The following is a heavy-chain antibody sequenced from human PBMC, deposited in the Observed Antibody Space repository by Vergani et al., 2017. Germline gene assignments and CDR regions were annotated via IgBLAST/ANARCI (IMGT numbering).Heavy chain of an antibody. V-gene: IGHV4-39*01. D-gene: IGHD3-22*01. CDR3: AGCFRDEGMIYGGTVENWFDP. CDR2: IYYSENK. Sequence: QLQLQESGPGLVKPSETLSLTCTVSGGSITYGAFYWGWIRQSPGKGLEWIGSIYYSENKFYNPSLESRVTLSIDTTNNQFSLKLKSVTAADTAVFYCAGCFRDEGMIYGGTVENWFDPWGQGTLVTVSS. J-gene: IGHJ5*02. CDR1: GGSITYGAFY.